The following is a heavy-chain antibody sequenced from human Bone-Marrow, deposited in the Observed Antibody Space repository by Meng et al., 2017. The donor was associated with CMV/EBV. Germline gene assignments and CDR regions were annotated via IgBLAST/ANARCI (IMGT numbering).Heavy chain of an antibody. CDR1: GGSISSYY. CDR3: ARVYDYVWGSYRTNGGFDY. Sequence: SETLSLTCTVSGGSISSYYWSWIRQPPGKGLEWIGYIYYSGSTNYNPSLKSRVTISVDTSKNQFSLKLSSVTAADTAVYYCARVYDYVWGSYRTNGGFDYWGQGTTVTVSS. V-gene: IGHV4-59*01. D-gene: IGHD3-16*02. CDR2: IYYSGST. J-gene: IGHJ4*02.